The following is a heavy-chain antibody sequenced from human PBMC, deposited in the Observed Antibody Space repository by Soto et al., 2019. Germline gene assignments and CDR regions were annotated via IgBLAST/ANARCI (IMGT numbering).Heavy chain of an antibody. J-gene: IGHJ4*02. CDR3: ASDGLDY. V-gene: IGHV3-30*03. Sequence: QMQLVESGGGVVQPGRSLRLSCAASGFTFSSYGMHWVRQAPGKGLEWVAVISYDGSNKYYADSVKGRFTISRDNSKNTLYLQMNSLRAEDTAVYYCASDGLDYWGQGTLVTVSS. CDR1: GFTFSSYG. CDR2: ISYDGSNK.